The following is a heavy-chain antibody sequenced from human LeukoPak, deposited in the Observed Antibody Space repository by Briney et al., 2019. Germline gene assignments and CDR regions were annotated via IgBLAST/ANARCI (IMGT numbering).Heavy chain of an antibody. CDR3: ARVQAAAGISDN. J-gene: IGHJ4*02. CDR2: IWYDGSNK. CDR1: GFTFSSYG. Sequence: PGGSLRLSCAASGFTFSSYGMHWVRQAPGKGLEWVAVIWYDGSNKYYADSVKGRFTISRDNSKNTLYLQMNSLRAENTAVYYCARVQAAAGISDNWGQGTLVTVSS. D-gene: IGHD6-13*01. V-gene: IGHV3-33*08.